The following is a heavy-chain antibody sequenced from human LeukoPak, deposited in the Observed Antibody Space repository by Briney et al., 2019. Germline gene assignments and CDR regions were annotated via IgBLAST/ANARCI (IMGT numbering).Heavy chain of an antibody. D-gene: IGHD3-9*01. CDR1: GYTFTGYY. J-gene: IGHJ6*03. Sequence: ASVKVSCKASGYTFTGYYMHWVRQAPGQGLEWMGIINPSGGSTSYAQKFQGRVTMTRDTSTSTVYMGLSSLRSEDTAVYYCARDRDILTGFSYMDVWGKGTTVTVSS. V-gene: IGHV1-46*01. CDR2: INPSGGST. CDR3: ARDRDILTGFSYMDV.